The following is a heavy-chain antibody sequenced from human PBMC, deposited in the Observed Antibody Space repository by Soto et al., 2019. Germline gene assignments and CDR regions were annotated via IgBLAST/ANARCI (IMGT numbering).Heavy chain of an antibody. Sequence: PSETLSLTCTVSGGSISSYYWSWIRQPPGKGLEWIGYIYYSGSTSYNPSLKSRVTISVDTSKNQFSLKLNSLTAADTAVYYCARVESGSRQIYFDYWGQGSLVTVS. V-gene: IGHV4-59*01. D-gene: IGHD6-13*01. CDR1: GGSISSYY. CDR2: IYYSGST. CDR3: ARVESGSRQIYFDY. J-gene: IGHJ4*02.